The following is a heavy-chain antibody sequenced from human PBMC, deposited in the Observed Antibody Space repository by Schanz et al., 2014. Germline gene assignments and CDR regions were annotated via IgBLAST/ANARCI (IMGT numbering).Heavy chain of an antibody. D-gene: IGHD3-10*01. J-gene: IGHJ4*02. CDR2: LFYGGSN. CDR3: ARHNRVWFGKEGC. Sequence: QLQMQTSGPGLVRPWETLSLTCTVSGGSISDSGAYWGWFRQTPGKGLEWIANLFYGGSNNYNPSFERRLPVSVEASTNQSSLGLGSVTAADTGVYYCARHNRVWFGKEGCWGQGTLVTVSS. CDR1: GGSISDSGAY. V-gene: IGHV4-39*01.